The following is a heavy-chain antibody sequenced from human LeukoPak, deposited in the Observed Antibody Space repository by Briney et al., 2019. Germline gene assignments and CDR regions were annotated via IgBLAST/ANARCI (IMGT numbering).Heavy chain of an antibody. CDR2: IWRGGNYK. V-gene: IGHV3-33*01. J-gene: IGHJ5*02. CDR3: VTDPPGSGWAFWS. CDR1: GFNFETHA. D-gene: IGHD6-19*01. Sequence: GGSLRLSCSASGFNFETHAMHWVRQAPGKGLEWVAMIWRGGNYKFYGDSVKGRISIYRDDSRRALYLQMDSLRGEDTAVYYCVTDPPGSGWAFWSWGQGALVTASS.